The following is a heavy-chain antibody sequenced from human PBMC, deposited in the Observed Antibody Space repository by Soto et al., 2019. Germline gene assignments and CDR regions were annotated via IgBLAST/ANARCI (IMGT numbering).Heavy chain of an antibody. CDR1: GGSISSSSYY. CDR3: ARRDAAAKNWFDP. J-gene: IGHJ5*02. Sequence: SETLSLTCTVSGGSISSSSYYWGWIRQPPGKGLEWIGSIYYSGSTYYNPSLKSRVTISVDTSKNQFSLKLSSVTAADTAVYYCARRDAAAKNWFDPWGQGTLVTVSS. CDR2: IYYSGST. V-gene: IGHV4-39*01. D-gene: IGHD2-2*01.